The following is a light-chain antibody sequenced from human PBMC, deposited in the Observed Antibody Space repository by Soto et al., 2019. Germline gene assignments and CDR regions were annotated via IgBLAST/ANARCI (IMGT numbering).Light chain of an antibody. J-gene: IGKJ4*01. CDR2: DTS. Sequence: ELVMTPSPPTLSVSPGEGATLSCRASQGIGHTLAWYQHKPGQTPRLLIYDTSTRATGVPARFSGSRSGTEFTLTINRLQSEDFAVYYCQRYNNWPLTFGGGTKVDI. CDR1: QGIGHT. CDR3: QRYNNWPLT. V-gene: IGKV3-15*01.